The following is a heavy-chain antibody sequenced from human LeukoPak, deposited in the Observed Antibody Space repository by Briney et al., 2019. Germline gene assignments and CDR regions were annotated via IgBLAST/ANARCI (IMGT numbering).Heavy chain of an antibody. CDR2: VDHTGST. CDR3: ARGEMATVFL. CDR1: DDSITMYY. Sequence: SETLSLTCSVSDDSITMYYWTWIRQPPGKGLEWIGYVDHTGSTNFNPSLNGRVSVSRDTTKNLFSLRLRSVTAADTAVYFCARGEMATVFLWGQGTLVTVSS. V-gene: IGHV4-59*01. D-gene: IGHD5-24*01. J-gene: IGHJ4*02.